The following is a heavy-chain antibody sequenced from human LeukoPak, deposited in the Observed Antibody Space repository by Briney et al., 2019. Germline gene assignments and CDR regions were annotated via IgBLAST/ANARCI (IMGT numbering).Heavy chain of an antibody. D-gene: IGHD3-3*01. CDR1: GGSISSSTYY. CDR2: IYYSGRT. V-gene: IGHV4-39*01. CDR3: ASNSAAYYDFWSGLNWFDP. Sequence: PSETLSLTCTVSGGSISSSTYYWGWIRQPPGKGLEWIGSIYYSGRTYHNPSLKSRVTISVDTSKNQFSLKMRSVTAADTAVYYCASNSAAYYDFWSGLNWFDPWGQGTLVTVSS. J-gene: IGHJ5*02.